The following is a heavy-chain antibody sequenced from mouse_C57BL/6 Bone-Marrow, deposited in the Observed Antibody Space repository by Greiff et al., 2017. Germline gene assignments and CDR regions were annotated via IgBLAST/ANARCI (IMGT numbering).Heavy chain of an antibody. V-gene: IGHV1-18*01. Sequence: EVQLQQSGPELVKPGASVKIPCKASGYTFTDYNMDWVKQSHGKSLEWIGDIHPNNGGTIYNQKFKGKATLTVDKSSSTAYMELRSLTSEDTAVYYWASVAVVAHWYFDVWGTGTTVTVSS. CDR1: GYTFTDYN. J-gene: IGHJ1*03. CDR2: IHPNNGGT. CDR3: ASVAVVAHWYFDV. D-gene: IGHD1-1*01.